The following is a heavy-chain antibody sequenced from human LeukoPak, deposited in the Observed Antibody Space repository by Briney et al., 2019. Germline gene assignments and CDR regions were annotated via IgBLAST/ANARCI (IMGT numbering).Heavy chain of an antibody. CDR2: NYTSGST. CDR1: GGSISSYY. CDR3: ARDTPAAGTIDY. Sequence: SENVSITCTVSGGSISSYYGSWIRQAGGKGWAWIGRNYTSGSTNYNPSLKSRVTMSVDTSKNQFSLKLSSVTAAETAVYYCARDTPAAGTIDYWGQGTLVTVSS. V-gene: IGHV4-4*07. J-gene: IGHJ4*02. D-gene: IGHD6-13*01.